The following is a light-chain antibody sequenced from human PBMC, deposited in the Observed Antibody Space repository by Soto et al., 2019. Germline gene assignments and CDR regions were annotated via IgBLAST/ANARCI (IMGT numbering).Light chain of an antibody. CDR2: GAS. Sequence: EIVMTQSPATLSVSPGERATLSCRDSQSVHSNFAWYLQRPRQAPRLLIYGASTRATGIPARFSGSGFGTEFTLTISSQQSEDSAVYYCQQYNKLPQTFGQGTTVEIK. V-gene: IGKV3-15*01. CDR1: QSVHSN. CDR3: QQYNKLPQT. J-gene: IGKJ1*01.